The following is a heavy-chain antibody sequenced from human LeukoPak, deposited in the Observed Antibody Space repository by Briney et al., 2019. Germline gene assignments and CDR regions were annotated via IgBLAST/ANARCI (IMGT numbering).Heavy chain of an antibody. CDR1: GGSISSYY. V-gene: IGHV4-4*07. CDR3: ASLDSSGYYRGDDAFDI. J-gene: IGHJ3*02. D-gene: IGHD3-22*01. Sequence: PSETLSLTCTVSGGSISSYYWSWIRQPAGKGLEWIGRIYTSGSTNYNPSLKSRVTMSVDTSKNQFSLKLSSVTAADTAVYYCASLDSSGYYRGDDAFDIWGQGTMVTVSS. CDR2: IYTSGST.